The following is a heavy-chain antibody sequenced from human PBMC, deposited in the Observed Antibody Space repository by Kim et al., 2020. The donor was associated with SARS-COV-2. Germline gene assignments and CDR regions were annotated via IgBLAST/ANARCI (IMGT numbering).Heavy chain of an antibody. Sequence: SETLSLTCAVYGGSFSGYYWSWIRQPPGKGLEWIGEINHSGSTNYNPSLKSRVTISVDTSKNQFSLKLSSVTAADTAVYYCARGHPSYGSRASGWFDPWGQGTLVTVSS. CDR2: INHSGST. CDR1: GGSFSGYY. D-gene: IGHD2-2*01. J-gene: IGHJ5*02. CDR3: ARGHPSYGSRASGWFDP. V-gene: IGHV4-34*01.